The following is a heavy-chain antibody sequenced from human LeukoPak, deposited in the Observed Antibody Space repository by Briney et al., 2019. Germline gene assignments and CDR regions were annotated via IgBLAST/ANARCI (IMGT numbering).Heavy chain of an antibody. CDR1: GXSISSSSYY. CDR3: ARQKYYYDSSGYTKPSWFDP. D-gene: IGHD3-22*01. J-gene: IGHJ5*02. V-gene: IGHV4-39*01. CDR2: IYYSGST. Sequence: SETLSLTCTVSGXSISSSSYYWGWIRQPPGRGLECIGSIYYSGSTYYNPSLKSRVTISVDTSKNQFSLKLSSVTAADTAVYYCARQKYYYDSSGYTKPSWFDPWGQGTLVTVSS.